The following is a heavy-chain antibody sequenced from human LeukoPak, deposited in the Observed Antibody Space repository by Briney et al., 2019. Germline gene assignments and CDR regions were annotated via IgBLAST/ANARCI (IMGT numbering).Heavy chain of an antibody. V-gene: IGHV3-7*01. J-gene: IGHJ6*02. CDR3: ARDCSSTSCYYYYYYYYGMDV. Sequence: PGGSLRLSCAASGFTFSSYWMSWVRQAPGKGLKWVANIKQDGSEKYYVDSVKGRFTISRDNAKNSLYLQMNSLRAEDTAVYYCARDCSSTSCYYYYYYYYGMDVWGQGTTVTVSS. D-gene: IGHD2-2*01. CDR1: GFTFSSYW. CDR2: IKQDGSEK.